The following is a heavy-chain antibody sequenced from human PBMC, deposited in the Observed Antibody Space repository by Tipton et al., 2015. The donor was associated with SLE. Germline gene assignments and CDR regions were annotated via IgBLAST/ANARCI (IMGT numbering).Heavy chain of an antibody. V-gene: IGHV4-61*02. D-gene: IGHD2-2*01. J-gene: IGHJ6*03. CDR2: IYTSGST. CDR3: ARGRSTSLPMDV. Sequence: TLSLTCTVSGGSISSGSYYWSWIRQPAGKGLEWIGRIYTSGSTNYNPSLKSRVTISVDTSKKQFSLKLSSVTAADTAVYYCARGRSTSLPMDVWGKGTTVTVSS. CDR1: GGSISSGSYY.